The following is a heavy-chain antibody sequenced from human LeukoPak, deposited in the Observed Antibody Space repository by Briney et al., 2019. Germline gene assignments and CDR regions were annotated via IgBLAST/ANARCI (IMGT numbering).Heavy chain of an antibody. CDR3: ARCWHCGFSTCWAVNGFDY. J-gene: IGHJ3*01. Sequence: ASVKVSCKASGYSFIGYFIHWVRQAPGQGLEWMGWIDSNSGETHYAQKFQGRFTMTKDTSIKTAYMELSSLRSDDTAIYYCARCWHCGFSTCWAVNGFDYWGQGTEVTVSP. V-gene: IGHV1-2*02. CDR2: IDSNSGET. CDR1: GYSFIGYF. D-gene: IGHD2-21*01.